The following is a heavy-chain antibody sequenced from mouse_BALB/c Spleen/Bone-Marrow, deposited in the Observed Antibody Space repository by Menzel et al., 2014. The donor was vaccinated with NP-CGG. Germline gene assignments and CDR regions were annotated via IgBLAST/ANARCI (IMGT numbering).Heavy chain of an antibody. CDR3: ARSPNYGYYFDY. D-gene: IGHD2-2*01. CDR1: GYSFTDYI. Sequence: VQLQQSGPELVKPGASVKISCKASGYSFTDYIMLRVKQSHGKSLEWIGNINPYYGSTSYNLKFKGKATLTVDKSSSTAYMQLNSLTSEDSAVYYCARSPNYGYYFDYWGQGTTLTVSS. CDR2: INPYYGST. J-gene: IGHJ2*01. V-gene: IGHV1-39*01.